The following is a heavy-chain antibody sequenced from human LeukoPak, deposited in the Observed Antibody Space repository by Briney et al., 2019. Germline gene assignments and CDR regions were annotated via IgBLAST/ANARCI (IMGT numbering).Heavy chain of an antibody. CDR2: IWYDGSNK. D-gene: IGHD2-15*01. Sequence: GGSLRLSCAASGFTFSSYGMHWVRQAPGKGLEWVAVIWYDGSNKYYADSVKGRFTISRDNSKNTLYLQMNSLRAEGTAVYYCAKDIVDRLPRFAFDIWGQGTMVTVSS. CDR1: GFTFSSYG. CDR3: AKDIVDRLPRFAFDI. J-gene: IGHJ3*02. V-gene: IGHV3-33*06.